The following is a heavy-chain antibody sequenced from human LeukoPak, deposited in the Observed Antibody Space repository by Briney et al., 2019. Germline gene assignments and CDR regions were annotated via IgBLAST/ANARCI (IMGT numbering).Heavy chain of an antibody. Sequence: PSETLSLTCTVSGGSISGNYWTWTRQPPGKGLEWIGQIHYTGKADYNPSLWSRITISVDTSKNQMFLKVSSVTAADTAVYYCARFGPYYDMDVWGQGTTVTVSS. CDR3: ARFGPYYDMDV. J-gene: IGHJ6*02. CDR1: GGSISGNY. CDR2: IHYTGKA. V-gene: IGHV4-59*01. D-gene: IGHD3/OR15-3a*01.